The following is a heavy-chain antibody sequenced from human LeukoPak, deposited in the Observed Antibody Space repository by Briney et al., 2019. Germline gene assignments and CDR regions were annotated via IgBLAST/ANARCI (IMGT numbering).Heavy chain of an antibody. CDR2: IYHSGTT. J-gene: IGHJ4*02. D-gene: IGHD3-10*01. V-gene: IGHV4-4*02. CDR3: ARPRDYYGSGTNYFDY. Sequence: SETLSLTCAVSGGSISSSNWWSWVRQPPGKGLEWIGEIYHSGTTNYNPSLKSRVTISVDTSKNQFSLKLSSVTAADTAVYYCARPRDYYGSGTNYFDYWGQGTLVTVSS. CDR1: GGSISSSNW.